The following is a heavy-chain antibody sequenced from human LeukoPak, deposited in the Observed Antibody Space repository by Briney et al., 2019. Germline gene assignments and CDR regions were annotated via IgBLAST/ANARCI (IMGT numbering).Heavy chain of an antibody. CDR2: INTDGSST. V-gene: IGHV3-74*01. CDR1: GFTFSSHW. Sequence: GGSLRLSCAASGFTFSSHWMYWVRQGPGKGLVWVSRINTDGSSTAYANSVKGRFTISRDNAKNTLYMQMHSLRAEDTAVYYCASSKTYGLYQFDYWGQGSLVTVSS. CDR3: ASSKTYGLYQFDY. J-gene: IGHJ4*02. D-gene: IGHD2-2*02.